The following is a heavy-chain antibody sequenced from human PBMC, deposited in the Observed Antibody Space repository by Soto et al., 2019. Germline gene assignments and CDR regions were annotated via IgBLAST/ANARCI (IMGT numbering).Heavy chain of an antibody. CDR1: GYTFTSYA. V-gene: IGHV1-3*05. CDR2: INAGNGNT. J-gene: IGHJ4*02. CDR3: ARSFVVVTALDY. Sequence: QVQLVQSGAEEKKTGASVKVSCKASGYTFTSYAMHWVRQAPGQRLEWIGWINAGNGNTKYSRKFQGRVTITRDTSATTAYMELSSLRSEDTALYYCARSFVVVTALDYGGQGTRVPVSS. D-gene: IGHD2-21*02.